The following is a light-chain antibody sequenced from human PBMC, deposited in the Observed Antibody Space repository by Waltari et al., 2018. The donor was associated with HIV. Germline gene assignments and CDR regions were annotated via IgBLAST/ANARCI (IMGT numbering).Light chain of an antibody. J-gene: IGKJ4*02. CDR1: ENINTT. CDR2: GAS. Sequence: EIVMTQSPATLSVSPGEGGTLSCRASENINTTLAWYQLKPGQAPRLLISGASTRATGIPARFSGSGSGTDFTLNIGTLQSEDFAVYYCQQYNKWPRTFGRGTKVEI. V-gene: IGKV3-15*01. CDR3: QQYNKWPRT.